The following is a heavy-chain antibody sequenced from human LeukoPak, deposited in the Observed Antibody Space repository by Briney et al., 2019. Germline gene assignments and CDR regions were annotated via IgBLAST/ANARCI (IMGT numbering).Heavy chain of an antibody. CDR3: AKDGGYDHYYYYYYMDV. J-gene: IGHJ6*03. CDR2: IRYDGSNK. V-gene: IGHV3-30*02. CDR1: GFTFSSYG. Sequence: GGSLRLSCAASGFTFSSYGMHWVRQAPGKGLEWVAFIRYDGSNKYYADSVKGRFTISRDNSKNTLYLQMGSLRAEDTAVYYCAKDGGYDHYYYYYYMDVWGKGTTVTVSS. D-gene: IGHD5-12*01.